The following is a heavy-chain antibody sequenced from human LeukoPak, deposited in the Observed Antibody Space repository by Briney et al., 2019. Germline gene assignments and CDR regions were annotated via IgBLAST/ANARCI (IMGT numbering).Heavy chain of an antibody. D-gene: IGHD3-10*01. Sequence: SETLSLTCTVSHGSISSYSWSWIRQTPEKGLEGIVYMYNSGSPNYNPSLKSRVTISVDTDKNQFSLKLRSVTAADTAVYYCASGGVMVRESGTNPYYFDYWGQGTLVTVSS. CDR3: ASGGVMVRESGTNPYYFDY. V-gene: IGHV4-59*01. CDR1: HGSISSYS. J-gene: IGHJ4*02. CDR2: MYNSGSP.